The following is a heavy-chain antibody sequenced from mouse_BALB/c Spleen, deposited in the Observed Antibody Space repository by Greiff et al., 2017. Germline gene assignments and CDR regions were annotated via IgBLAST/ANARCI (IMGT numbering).Heavy chain of an antibody. V-gene: IGHV2-6-7*01. CDR3: AREDYYGSSYLYYAMDY. Sequence: VHLVESGPGLVAPSQSLSITCTVSGFSLTGYGVNWVRQPPGKGLEWLGMIWGDGSTDYNSALKSRLSISKDNSKSQVFLKMNSLQTDDTARYYCAREDYYGSSYLYYAMDYWGQGTSVTVSS. CDR1: GFSLTGYG. CDR2: IWGDGST. D-gene: IGHD1-1*01. J-gene: IGHJ4*01.